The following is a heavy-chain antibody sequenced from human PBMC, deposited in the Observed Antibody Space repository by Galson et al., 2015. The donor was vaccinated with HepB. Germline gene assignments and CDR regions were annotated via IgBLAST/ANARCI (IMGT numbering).Heavy chain of an antibody. D-gene: IGHD4-23*01. J-gene: IGHJ3*02. V-gene: IGHV4-61*08. CDR2: VSYSGIN. CDR1: GGSVSSGDYY. CDR3: ARVTTVVTPRAFDI. Sequence: ETLSLTCTVSGGSVSSGDYYWSWIRQPPGKGLEWIGCVSYSGINNYNPSLKSRVTISLDKSRNQLSLKLSSVIAADTAVYFCARVTTVVTPRAFDIWGQGTMVTVSS.